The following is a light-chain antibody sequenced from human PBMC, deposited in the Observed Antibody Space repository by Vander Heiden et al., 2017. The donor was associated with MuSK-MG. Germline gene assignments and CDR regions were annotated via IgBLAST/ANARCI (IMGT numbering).Light chain of an antibody. CDR2: GAS. CDR1: QSVSSD. CDR3: QQYNNWPRT. J-gene: IGKJ2*01. Sequence: EIVMTQSPATLSVSPGERATLSCRASQSVSSDSAWYQQKPGLAPRLLIYGASTRATGVSARFSGSGSGTEFTLTISSLQSEDIAVYYCQQYNNWPRTFGQGTKLEIK. V-gene: IGKV3-15*01.